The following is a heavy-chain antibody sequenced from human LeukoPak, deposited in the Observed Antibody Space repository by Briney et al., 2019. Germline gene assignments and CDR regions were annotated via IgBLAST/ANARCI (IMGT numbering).Heavy chain of an antibody. CDR2: INPNSGGT. D-gene: IGHD6-13*01. V-gene: IGHV1-2*02. J-gene: IGHJ5*02. CDR3: ARDPGQQLPFYWFDP. Sequence: ASVKVSCKASGYTFTGYYMHWVRQAPGQGLEWMGWINPNSGGTNYAQKFQGRVTMTRDTSISTAYMELSRLRSDDTAVYYCARDPGQQLPFYWFDPWGQGTLVTVSS. CDR1: GYTFTGYY.